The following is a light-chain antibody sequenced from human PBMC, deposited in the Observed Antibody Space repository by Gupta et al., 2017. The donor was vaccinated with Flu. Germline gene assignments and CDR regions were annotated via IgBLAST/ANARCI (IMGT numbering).Light chain of an antibody. CDR2: LNSDGSH. V-gene: IGLV4-69*01. Sequence: VKLTCTLSSGHSTYAIAWHQQQPEKGPRYLLKLNSDGSHNKGDGIPDRFSGSSSGAERYLTISSLQSEDEADYYCQTWGTGIRVFGGGTKLTVL. CDR3: QTWGTGIRV. CDR1: SGHSTYA. J-gene: IGLJ3*02.